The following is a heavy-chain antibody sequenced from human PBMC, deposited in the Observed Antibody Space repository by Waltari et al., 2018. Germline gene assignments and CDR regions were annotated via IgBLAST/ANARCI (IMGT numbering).Heavy chain of an antibody. Sequence: QVQLQESGPELLKPSDTLSLTCAVSGYSITSSEWWAWIRQPPGGGLEWIGYIHYSGRTNNRPSLTSRVTLSVDTSKNQFSLSLSSVAALDTAVYYCARNRYGEAMDVWGKGTTVSVSS. CDR2: IHYSGRT. V-gene: IGHV4-28*06. J-gene: IGHJ6*03. CDR3: ARNRYGEAMDV. CDR1: GYSITSSEW. D-gene: IGHD3-10*01.